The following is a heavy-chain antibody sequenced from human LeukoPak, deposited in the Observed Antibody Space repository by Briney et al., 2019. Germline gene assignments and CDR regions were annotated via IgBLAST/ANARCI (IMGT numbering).Heavy chain of an antibody. CDR3: ARDSYYYDSSGYNDY. CDR2: INPNSGGT. D-gene: IGHD3-22*01. V-gene: IGHV1-2*02. CDR1: GYTFTGYY. Sequence: ASVKVSFKASGYTFTGYYMHWVRQAPGQGLEWMGWINPNSGGTNYAQKSQGRVTMTRDTSISTAYMELSRLRSDDTAVYYCARDSYYYDSSGYNDYWGQGTLVTVSS. J-gene: IGHJ4*02.